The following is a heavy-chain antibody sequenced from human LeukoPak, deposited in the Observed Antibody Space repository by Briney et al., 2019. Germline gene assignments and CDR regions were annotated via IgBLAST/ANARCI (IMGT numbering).Heavy chain of an antibody. CDR3: ARHITMTVVVINDAFDI. CDR1: GYTFTSYY. Sequence: ASVKVSCKASGYTFTSYYMHWVRQAPGQGLEWMGIINPSGGSTSYAQKFQGRVTMTTDTSTSTAYMELRSLRSDDTAVYYCARHITMTVVVINDAFDIWGQGTMVTVSS. V-gene: IGHV1-46*01. J-gene: IGHJ3*02. D-gene: IGHD3-22*01. CDR2: INPSGGST.